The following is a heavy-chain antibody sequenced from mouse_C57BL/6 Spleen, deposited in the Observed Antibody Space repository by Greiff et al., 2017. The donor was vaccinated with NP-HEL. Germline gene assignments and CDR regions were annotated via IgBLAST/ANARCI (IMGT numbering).Heavy chain of an antibody. D-gene: IGHD2-3*01. CDR1: GYAFSSSW. CDR2: IYPGDGDT. Sequence: QVQLQQSGPELVKPGASVKISCKASGYAFSSSWMNWVKQRPGKGLEWIGRIYPGDGDTNYNGKFKGKATLTADKSSSTAYMQLSSLTSEDSAVYFSARGDDGGYFDVWGTGTTVTVSS. CDR3: ARGDDGGYFDV. V-gene: IGHV1-82*01. J-gene: IGHJ1*03.